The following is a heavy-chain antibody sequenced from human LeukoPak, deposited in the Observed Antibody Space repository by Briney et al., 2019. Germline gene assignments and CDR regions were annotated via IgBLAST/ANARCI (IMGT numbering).Heavy chain of an antibody. CDR1: GFTFNNYA. Sequence: PGGSLRLSCAASGFTFNNYAMSWVRQAPGKGLEWVSTISGSGGNTNYADSVKGRFTISRDNSKNTIYLQMNSLRAEDTAVYYCAKDSHHDSTSPFDYWGQGTLVTVSS. D-gene: IGHD3-22*01. J-gene: IGHJ4*02. CDR3: AKDSHHDSTSPFDY. V-gene: IGHV3-23*01. CDR2: ISGSGGNT.